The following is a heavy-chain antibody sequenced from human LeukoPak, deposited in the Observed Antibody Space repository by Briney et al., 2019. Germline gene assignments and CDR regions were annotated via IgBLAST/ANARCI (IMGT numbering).Heavy chain of an antibody. CDR2: INHNSGGT. CDR1: GYTFPHYH. CDR3: ARVHCTNGVCDPYFDY. V-gene: IGHV1-2*02. J-gene: IGHJ4*02. Sequence: GASVKECCQAAGYTFPHYHMHGVRQAPGQGLEWMGGINHNSGGTNYAQKFEGRVTMTRDTSISTAYMELSRLRSDDTAVYYCARVHCTNGVCDPYFDYWGQGTLVTVSS. D-gene: IGHD2-8*01.